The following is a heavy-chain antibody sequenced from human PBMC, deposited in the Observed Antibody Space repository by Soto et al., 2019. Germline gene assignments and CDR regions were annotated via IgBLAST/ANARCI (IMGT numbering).Heavy chain of an antibody. CDR2: IYYSGST. D-gene: IGHD6-19*01. Sequence: QVQLQESGPGLVKPSETLSLTCTVSGGSITSYYWSWIRQPPGKGLEWIGHIYYSGSTNYNPSLKSRATIPVDTSKTQFSLRLSSVTAADAAVYYCAKVGSGWTGGTDYWGQGSLVTVSS. CDR3: AKVGSGWTGGTDY. CDR1: GGSITSYY. V-gene: IGHV4-59*01. J-gene: IGHJ4*02.